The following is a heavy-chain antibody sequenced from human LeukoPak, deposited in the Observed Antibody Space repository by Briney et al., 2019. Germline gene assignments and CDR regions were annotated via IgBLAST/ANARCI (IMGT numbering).Heavy chain of an antibody. D-gene: IGHD6-13*01. CDR3: ATFYRIAPGKDYFDY. J-gene: IGHJ4*02. CDR2: INPNSGGT. V-gene: IGHV1-2*02. Sequence: GASVKVSCKASGYTFTGYYMHWVRQAPGQGLEWMGWINPNSGGTNYAQKFQGRVTMTRDTSTSTVYMELSSLRSEDTAVYYCATFYRIAPGKDYFDYWGQGTLVTVSS. CDR1: GYTFTGYY.